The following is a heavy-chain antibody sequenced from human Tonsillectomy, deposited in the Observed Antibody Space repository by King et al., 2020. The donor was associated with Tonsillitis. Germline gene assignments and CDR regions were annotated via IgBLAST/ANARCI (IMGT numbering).Heavy chain of an antibody. CDR1: GFSFRNHA. D-gene: IGHD6-25*01. CDR3: ARDAESNGWHLAADC. Sequence: VQLVESGGGVVQPGRSLRLSCAASGFSFRNHAMHWVRQAPGKGLEWVATISYHGTNKFYADSVKGRFSISKDNSKNTLYLQMNSLRVEDTAVYHCARDAESNGWHLAADCWGQGTLVTVSS. J-gene: IGHJ4*02. CDR2: ISYHGTNK. V-gene: IGHV3-30*04.